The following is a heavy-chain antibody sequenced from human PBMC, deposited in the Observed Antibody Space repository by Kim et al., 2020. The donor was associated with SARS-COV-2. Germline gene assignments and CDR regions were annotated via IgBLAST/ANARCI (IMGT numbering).Heavy chain of an antibody. CDR3: ARNTVGYCSSTSCADAFDI. D-gene: IGHD2-2*01. Sequence: GGSLRLSCAASGFTFSSYSMNWVRQAPGKGLEWVSSISSSSSYIYYADSVKGRFTISRDNAKNSLYLQMNSLRAEDTAVYYCARNTVGYCSSTSCADAFDIWGQGTMVTVSS. CDR2: ISSSSSYI. CDR1: GFTFSSYS. J-gene: IGHJ3*02. V-gene: IGHV3-21*01.